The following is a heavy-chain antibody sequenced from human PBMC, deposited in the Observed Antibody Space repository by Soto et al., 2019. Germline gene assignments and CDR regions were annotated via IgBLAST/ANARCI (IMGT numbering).Heavy chain of an antibody. J-gene: IGHJ6*02. CDR2: ISGSGGSV. D-gene: IGHD2-2*01. CDR3: AKGSVVGADYHYRMDV. Sequence: EVQLLESGGDLVQPGGSLTLSCAAAGFTFSSYGMSWVRQAPGKGLEWVSAISGSGGSVYYADSVRGRFTISRDNSKNTLYLQVNSLRDEDAAIYFCAKGSVVGADYHYRMDVWGQGTTVTVSS. V-gene: IGHV3-23*01. CDR1: GFTFSSYG.